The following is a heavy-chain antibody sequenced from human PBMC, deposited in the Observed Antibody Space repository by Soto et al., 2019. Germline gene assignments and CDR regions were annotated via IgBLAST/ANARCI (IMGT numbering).Heavy chain of an antibody. CDR1: GFTFDDYA. D-gene: IGHD1-26*01. CDR3: AKVIVGATSGHAFDI. CDR2: ISWNSGSI. J-gene: IGHJ3*02. V-gene: IGHV3-9*01. Sequence: SLRLSCAASGFTFDDYAMHWVRQAPGKGLERVSGISWNSGSIGYADSVKGRFTISRDNAKNSLYLQMNSLRAEDTALYYCAKVIVGATSGHAFDIWGQGTMVTVSS.